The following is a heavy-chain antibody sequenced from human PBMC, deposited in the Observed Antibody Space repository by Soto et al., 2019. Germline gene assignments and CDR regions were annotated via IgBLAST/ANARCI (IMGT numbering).Heavy chain of an antibody. J-gene: IGHJ3*02. CDR1: GFPFDDYA. Sequence: PGGSLRLSCAASGFPFDDYAMHWVRQAPGKGLEWVSGISWNSGSIGYADSVKGRFTISRDNAKNSLYLQMNSLRAEDTALYYCAKTRTSYSSGWYDAFDIWGQGTMVTVSS. D-gene: IGHD6-19*01. CDR3: AKTRTSYSSGWYDAFDI. CDR2: ISWNSGSI. V-gene: IGHV3-9*01.